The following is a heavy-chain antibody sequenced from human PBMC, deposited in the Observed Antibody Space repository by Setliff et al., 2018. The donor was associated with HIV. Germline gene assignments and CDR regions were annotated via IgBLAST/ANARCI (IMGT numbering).Heavy chain of an antibody. Sequence: PGGSLRLSCRASGFSFSLYAMSWVRQAPGKGLEWVSGISGSGATTNYADSVKGRFTISRDNSKNTLYLQMSTLRAEDTAVYYCAKTTPSSIRSPYYYYMDVWGKGTTVTVSS. CDR3: AKTTPSSIRSPYYYYMDV. J-gene: IGHJ6*03. D-gene: IGHD6-13*01. CDR2: ISGSGATT. CDR1: GFSFSLYA. V-gene: IGHV3-23*01.